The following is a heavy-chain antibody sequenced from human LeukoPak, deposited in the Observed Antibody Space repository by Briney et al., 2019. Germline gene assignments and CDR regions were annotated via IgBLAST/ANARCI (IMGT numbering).Heavy chain of an antibody. D-gene: IGHD6-19*01. CDR2: IIPILGIA. CDR1: GGTFSSYA. Sequence: GASVKVSCKASGGTFSSYAISWVRQVPGQGLEWMGRIIPILGIANYAQKFQGRVTITADKSTSTAYMELSSLRSEDTAVYYCARTSSGWTGSFDYWGQGTLVTVSS. CDR3: ARTSSGWTGSFDY. V-gene: IGHV1-69*04. J-gene: IGHJ4*02.